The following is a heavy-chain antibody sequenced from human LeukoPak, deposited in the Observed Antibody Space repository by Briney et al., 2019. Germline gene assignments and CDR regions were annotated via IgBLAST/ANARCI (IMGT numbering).Heavy chain of an antibody. J-gene: IGHJ4*02. D-gene: IGHD1-7*01. Sequence: SETLSLTCAVYGGSFSGYYWSWIRQPPGKGLEWIGEINHSGSTNYNPSLKSRVTISVDTSKNQFSLKLSSVTAADTAVYYSARINWNYSRAFDYWGQGTLVTVSS. CDR1: GGSFSGYY. CDR3: ARINWNYSRAFDY. CDR2: INHSGST. V-gene: IGHV4-34*01.